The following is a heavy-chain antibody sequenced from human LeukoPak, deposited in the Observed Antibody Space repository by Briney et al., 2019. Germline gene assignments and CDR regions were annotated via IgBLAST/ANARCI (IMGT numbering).Heavy chain of an antibody. CDR1: GFTVSGYY. CDR3: AKVGGYDWKYGDYAYYFDY. J-gene: IGHJ4*02. CDR2: ISGSGGST. V-gene: IGHV3-23*01. Sequence: PGGSLRLSCAASGFTVSGYYMSWVRQAPGKGLEWVSAISGSGGSTYYADSVKGRFTISRDNSKNTLYLQMNSLRAEDTAVYYCAKVGGYDWKYGDYAYYFDYWGQGTLVTVSS. D-gene: IGHD5-12*01.